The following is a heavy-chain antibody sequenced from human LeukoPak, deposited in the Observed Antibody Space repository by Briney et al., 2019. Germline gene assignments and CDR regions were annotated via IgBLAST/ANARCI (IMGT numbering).Heavy chain of an antibody. V-gene: IGHV4-61*02. CDR1: GGSISSGSYS. Sequence: SETLSLTCTVSGGSISSGSYSWSWIRQPAGKGLEWIGRISTSGSTNYNPSLKSRVTISLDTSKNQFSLKLTSVTAADTAVYYCARRSSGWYRYDYWGQGTLVTVSS. D-gene: IGHD6-19*01. J-gene: IGHJ4*02. CDR3: ARRSSGWYRYDY. CDR2: ISTSGST.